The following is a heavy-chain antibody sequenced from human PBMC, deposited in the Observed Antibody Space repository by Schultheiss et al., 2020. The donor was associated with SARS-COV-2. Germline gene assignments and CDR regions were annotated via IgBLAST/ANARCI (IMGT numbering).Heavy chain of an antibody. CDR2: ITGSGSGT. CDR1: GFTFSNYY. D-gene: IGHD6-19*01. CDR3: ARGYSSAWWYYFDH. Sequence: GESLKISCAASGFTFSNYYMSWVRQDPGKGLEWVSTITGSGSGTYYADSVKGRFTISRDNSKNTLYLQMNSLRAEDTAVYYCARGYSSAWWYYFDHWGQGTLVTVSS. V-gene: IGHV3-23*01. J-gene: IGHJ4*02.